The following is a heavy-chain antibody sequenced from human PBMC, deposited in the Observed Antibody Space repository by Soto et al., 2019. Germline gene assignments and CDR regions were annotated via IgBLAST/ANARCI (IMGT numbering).Heavy chain of an antibody. CDR1: GYTLTELS. CDR3: AKFDYSNYYYYYGMDV. D-gene: IGHD4-4*01. V-gene: IGHV1-24*01. Sequence: ASVKVSCKVSGYTLTELSMHWVRQAPGKGLEWMGGFDPEDGETIYAQKFQGRVTMTEDTSTDTAYMELSSLRSEDTAVYYCAKFDYSNYYYYYGMDVWGQGATVTVSS. CDR2: FDPEDGET. J-gene: IGHJ6*02.